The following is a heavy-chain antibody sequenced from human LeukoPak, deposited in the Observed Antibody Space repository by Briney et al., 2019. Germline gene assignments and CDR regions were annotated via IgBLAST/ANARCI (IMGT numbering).Heavy chain of an antibody. D-gene: IGHD6-19*01. Sequence: SETLSLTCTVSGGSISSGGYYWSWIRQHPGKGLEWIGYIYHSGSTYYNPSLKSRVTISVDRSKNQFSLKLSSVTAADTAVYYCARSSGWDRFDYWGQGTLVTVSS. CDR2: IYHSGST. J-gene: IGHJ4*02. CDR3: ARSSGWDRFDY. CDR1: GGSISSGGYY. V-gene: IGHV4-30-2*01.